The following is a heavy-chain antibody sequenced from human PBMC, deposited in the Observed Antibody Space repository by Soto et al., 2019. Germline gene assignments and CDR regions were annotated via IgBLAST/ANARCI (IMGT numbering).Heavy chain of an antibody. J-gene: IGHJ5*02. Sequence: PSETLSLTCTVSGGSISSYYWSWIRQPAGKGLEWIGRIYTSGSTNYNPSLKSRVTMSVDTSKNQFSLKLSSVTAADTAVYCCAREYPIAVAGGWFDPWGQGTLVTVSS. D-gene: IGHD6-19*01. CDR2: IYTSGST. CDR3: AREYPIAVAGGWFDP. V-gene: IGHV4-4*07. CDR1: GGSISSYY.